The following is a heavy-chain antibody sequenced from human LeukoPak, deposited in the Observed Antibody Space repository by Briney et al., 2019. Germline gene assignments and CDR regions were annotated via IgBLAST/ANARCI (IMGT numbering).Heavy chain of an antibody. Sequence: QPGGSLRLSCAASGFIVGSNYMSWVRQAQGKGLEWVSVIYSGGSTYYADSVKGRFTISRDNSKNTLYLQMNSLRAEDSAVYYCARSPWGITMIAEAWGQGTLVTVSS. D-gene: IGHD3-22*01. V-gene: IGHV3-53*01. CDR1: GFIVGSNY. CDR3: ARSPWGITMIAEA. J-gene: IGHJ5*02. CDR2: IYSGGST.